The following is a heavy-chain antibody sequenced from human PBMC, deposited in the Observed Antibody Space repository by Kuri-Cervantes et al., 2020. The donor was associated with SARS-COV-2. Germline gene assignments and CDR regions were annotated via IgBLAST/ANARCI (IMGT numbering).Heavy chain of an antibody. Sequence: ASVKVSCKASGYTFTSYYMHWVRQAPGQGLEWMGIINPSGGSTSYAQKLQGRVTMSRDTSTSSVYMELSSLRSEDTAVYYWAREGAQSGSSDYWGQGTLVTVSS. CDR3: AREGAQSGSSDY. CDR2: INPSGGST. D-gene: IGHD3-10*01. CDR1: GYTFTSYY. J-gene: IGHJ4*02. V-gene: IGHV1-46*01.